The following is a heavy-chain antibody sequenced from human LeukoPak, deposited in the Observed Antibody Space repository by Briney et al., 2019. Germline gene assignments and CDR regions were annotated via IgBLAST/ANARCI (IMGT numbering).Heavy chain of an antibody. Sequence: GASVKVSCKASGYTFTGYYMHWVRQAPGQGLEWMGWINPNSGGTNYAQKFQGRVTMTRDTSISTAYMELSRLRSDDTAVYYCARAHCSGGSCYSGDFDYWGQGTLVTVSS. V-gene: IGHV1-2*02. J-gene: IGHJ4*02. CDR1: GYTFTGYY. CDR3: ARAHCSGGSCYSGDFDY. CDR2: INPNSGGT. D-gene: IGHD2-15*01.